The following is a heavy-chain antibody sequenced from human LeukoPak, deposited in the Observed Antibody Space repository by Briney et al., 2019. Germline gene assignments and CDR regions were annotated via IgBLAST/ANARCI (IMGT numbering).Heavy chain of an antibody. D-gene: IGHD1-26*01. V-gene: IGHV3-30*18. CDR3: AKQVGPFDY. Sequence: PGGSLRLSCAASGFTFSKYVMHWVRQAPGKGLEWVATISYDGSNKYYADSVKGRFTISRDNSKNTLYLQMNSLRADDTAVYYCAKQVGPFDYWGQGTLVTVSS. J-gene: IGHJ4*02. CDR1: GFTFSKYV. CDR2: ISYDGSNK.